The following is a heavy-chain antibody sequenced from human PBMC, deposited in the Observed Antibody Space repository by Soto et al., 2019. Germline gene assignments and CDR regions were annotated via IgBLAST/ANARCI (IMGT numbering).Heavy chain of an antibody. CDR1: GFTFSSYG. CDR3: VSGRGYGHASVPYS. Sequence: QAQLVESGGGVVQPGRSLRLSCAASGFTFSSYGMHWVRQAPGTGLEWVAVISYDGGLQHYADSVKGRFTISRDNSKTMALLQMTSLGAEDTVVYYCVSGRGYGHASVPYSWGQGTLVSVSS. D-gene: IGHD5-18*01. CDR2: ISYDGGLQ. V-gene: IGHV3-30*19. J-gene: IGHJ4*02.